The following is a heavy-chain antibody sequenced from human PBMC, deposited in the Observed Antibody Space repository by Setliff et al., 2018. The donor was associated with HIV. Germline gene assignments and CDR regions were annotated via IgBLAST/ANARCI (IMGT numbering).Heavy chain of an antibody. J-gene: IGHJ4*02. V-gene: IGHV4-39*01. CDR2: IYSSGNT. CDR1: GGPISSSSYY. CDR3: ASVTLFVRFDF. Sequence: ETLSLTCSVSGGPISSSSYYWGWIRQPPGKGLEWIGNIYSSGNTYYNPSLKSRLTMSVDTSKNQLSLKLSSLTAADTAMYYCASVTLFVRFDFWGLGTLGTVSS. D-gene: IGHD3-10*02.